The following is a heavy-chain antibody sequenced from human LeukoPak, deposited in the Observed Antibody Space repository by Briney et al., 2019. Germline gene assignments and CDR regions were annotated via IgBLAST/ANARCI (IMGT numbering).Heavy chain of an antibody. D-gene: IGHD1-14*01. J-gene: IGHJ5*02. V-gene: IGHV4-38-2*02. Sequence: SETLSLTCTVSDASISNYYWSWIRQPAGKGLEWIGSISHSGSTYYKPSLKSRVTISVDTSKNQFSLKLRSVTAADTAVYYCARVTSRLGWFDPWGQGTLVTVSS. CDR1: DASISNYY. CDR3: ARVTSRLGWFDP. CDR2: ISHSGST.